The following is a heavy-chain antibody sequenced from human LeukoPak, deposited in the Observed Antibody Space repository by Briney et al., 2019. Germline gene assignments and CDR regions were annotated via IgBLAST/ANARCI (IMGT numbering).Heavy chain of an antibody. V-gene: IGHV3-64*01. CDR3: ARGCSSTSCPIDY. CDR2: ISSNGGST. D-gene: IGHD2-2*01. Sequence: PGGSLRLSCAASGFTFSSYAMHWVRQAPGKGLEYVSAISSNGGSTYYANSAKGRFTISRDNSKNTLYLQMGSLRAEDMAVYYCARGCSSTSCPIDYWGQGTLVTVSS. J-gene: IGHJ4*02. CDR1: GFTFSSYA.